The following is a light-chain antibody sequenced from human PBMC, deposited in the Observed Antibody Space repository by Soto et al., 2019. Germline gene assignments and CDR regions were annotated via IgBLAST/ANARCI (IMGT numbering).Light chain of an antibody. CDR1: QSISSY. V-gene: IGKV1-39*01. CDR2: AAS. J-gene: IGKJ1*01. CDR3: QQSYSTPQT. Sequence: DSQMTQSPSSLSASVGYRLTITCRASQSISSYLNWYQQKPGKAPKIMIYAASSLQSGVPSRFSGSGSGTDFTLTISSLQTEDFATYYCQQSYSTPQTFGQGTKVDIK.